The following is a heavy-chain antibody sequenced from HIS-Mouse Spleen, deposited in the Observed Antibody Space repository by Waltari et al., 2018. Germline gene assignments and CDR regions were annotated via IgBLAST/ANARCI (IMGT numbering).Heavy chain of an antibody. CDR1: GYSISSGYS. J-gene: IGHJ1*01. V-gene: IGHV4-38-2*02. CDR2: IYHSGST. D-gene: IGHD2-8*01. CDR3: ARDSWAYAIEYFQH. Sequence: QVQLQESGPGLVKPSETLSLTCTVSGYSISSGYSWGWFRQPPGKGLEWIGSIYHSGSTYYNPSLKSRVTISVDTSKNQFSLKLSSVTAADTAVYYCARDSWAYAIEYFQHWGQGTLVTVSS.